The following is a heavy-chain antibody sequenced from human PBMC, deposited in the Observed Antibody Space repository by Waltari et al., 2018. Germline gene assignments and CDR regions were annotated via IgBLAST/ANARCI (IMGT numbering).Heavy chain of an antibody. CDR2: IDRDDKT. J-gene: IGHJ3*02. D-gene: IGHD6-19*01. CDR3: ATTQWLDGWLDGFDI. V-gene: IGHV3-53*01. Sequence: EVQLVESGGGLIQPGGSLRLSCEGSGVSRSDTYMNWVRQGPGKGLEWVSTIDRDDKTYYADSVKGRFAISRGSSRDTVYFQMNSLRPEDTAVYYCATTQWLDGWLDGFDIWGQGTVVTVSS. CDR1: GVSRSDTY.